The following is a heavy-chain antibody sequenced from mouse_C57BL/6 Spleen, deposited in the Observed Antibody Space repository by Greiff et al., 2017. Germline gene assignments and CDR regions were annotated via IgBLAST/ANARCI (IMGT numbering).Heavy chain of an antibody. J-gene: IGHJ2*01. D-gene: IGHD1-1*01. V-gene: IGHV5-17*01. CDR1: GFTFSDYG. CDR2: ISSGSSTI. Sequence: EVMLVESGGGLVKPGGSLKLSCAASGFTFSDYGMHWVRQAPEKGLEWVAYISSGSSTINYADTVKGRFTISRDDAKNTRFLQMTSLRSEDTAMYYFAREGLLRYYFDYWGQGTTLTVSS. CDR3: AREGLLRYYFDY.